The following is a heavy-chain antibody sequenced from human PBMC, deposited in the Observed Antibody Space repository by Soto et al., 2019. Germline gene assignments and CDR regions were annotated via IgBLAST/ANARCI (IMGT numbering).Heavy chain of an antibody. CDR2: IYPADSDT. CDR1: GFRITNYW. Sequence: PGESLKISCKGSGFRITNYWIGWVRQMPGKGLEWMGIIYPADSDTKYSPSFEGQVTFSADKSINTAYLQWSSLKVSDTAIYYCARQKDSWPSHSDYWGQGTLVTVSS. CDR3: ARQKDSWPSHSDY. V-gene: IGHV5-51*01. J-gene: IGHJ4*02. D-gene: IGHD6-13*01.